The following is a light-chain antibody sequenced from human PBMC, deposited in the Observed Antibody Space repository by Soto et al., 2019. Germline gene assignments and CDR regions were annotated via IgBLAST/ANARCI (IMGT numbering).Light chain of an antibody. Sequence: EIVLTQSPGTLSLSPGERAILSCRASQSVSSNYLSWFQQKPGQAPRLLIYGASSRATGIPDRFSGSGSGTDFTLTISRLEPEDFAVYYCQQYGSSPLTFGPGTKVDTK. CDR3: QQYGSSPLT. J-gene: IGKJ3*01. CDR1: QSVSSNY. CDR2: GAS. V-gene: IGKV3-20*01.